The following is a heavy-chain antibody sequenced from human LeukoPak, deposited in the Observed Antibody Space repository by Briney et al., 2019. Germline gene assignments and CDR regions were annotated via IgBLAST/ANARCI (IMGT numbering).Heavy chain of an antibody. CDR1: GGSFSGYY. CDR3: AREDGSSTYYFDY. D-gene: IGHD6-13*01. J-gene: IGHJ4*02. CDR2: INHSGST. V-gene: IGHV4-34*01. Sequence: PSGTLSLTCAVYGGSFSGYYWSWIRQPPGKGLEWIGEINHSGSTNYNPSLKSRVTISVDTSKNQFSLKLSSVTAADTAVYYCAREDGSSTYYFDYWGQGTLVTVSS.